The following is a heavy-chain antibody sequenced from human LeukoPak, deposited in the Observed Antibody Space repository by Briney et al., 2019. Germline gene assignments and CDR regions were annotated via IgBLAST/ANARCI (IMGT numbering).Heavy chain of an antibody. CDR2: ISSNEGST. J-gene: IGHJ4*02. V-gene: IGHV3-64D*06. CDR1: GFTFSSYA. CDR3: VKESTTYYDILTGYYTPYYFDY. Sequence: AGGSLRLSCSASGFTFSSYAMHWVRQAPGKGLEYVSAISSNEGSTYYADSVKGRFTISRDNSKNTLYLQMSSLRAEDTAVYYCVKESTTYYDILTGYYTPYYFDYWGQGTLVTVS. D-gene: IGHD3-9*01.